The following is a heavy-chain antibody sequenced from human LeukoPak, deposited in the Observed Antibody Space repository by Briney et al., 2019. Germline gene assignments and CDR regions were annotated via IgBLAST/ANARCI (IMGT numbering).Heavy chain of an antibody. Sequence: SETLSLTCAVYGGSFSGYYWSWIRQHPGKGLEWIGYIYYSGSTYYNPSLKSRVTISVDTSKNQFSLKLSSVTAADTAVYYCARDLWGTDYWGQGTLVTVSS. J-gene: IGHJ4*02. V-gene: IGHV4-31*11. CDR3: ARDLWGTDY. CDR2: IYYSGST. CDR1: GGSFSGYY. D-gene: IGHD3-16*01.